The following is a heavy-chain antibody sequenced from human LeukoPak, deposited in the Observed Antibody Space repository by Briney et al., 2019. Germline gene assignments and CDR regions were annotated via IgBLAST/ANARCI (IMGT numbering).Heavy chain of an antibody. Sequence: PSETLSLTCTVSGDSISSDYWSWIRQPPGKGLEWIGYIYYSGSTNYNPSLKSRVTISLDTSRNQCSLKLSSVTAADTAVYFCARRGGNYYGWFDPWGQGTLVTVSS. CDR3: ARRGGNYYGWFDP. CDR2: IYYSGST. J-gene: IGHJ5*02. D-gene: IGHD1-26*01. V-gene: IGHV4-59*08. CDR1: GDSISSDY.